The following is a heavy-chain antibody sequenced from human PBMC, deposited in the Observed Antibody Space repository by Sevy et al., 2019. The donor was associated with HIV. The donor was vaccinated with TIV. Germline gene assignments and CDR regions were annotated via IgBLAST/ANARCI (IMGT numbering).Heavy chain of an antibody. D-gene: IGHD6-13*01. CDR2: IYDGGST. Sequence: GGSLRLSCSASGFTVSGVHMTWVRQASGKGLEWVSVIYDGGSTYYADSVKGRFIISRDNSNNTLYLQMNSLRVEDTAVYYCARWYFKMDVWGQGATVTVSS. CDR1: GFTVSGVH. J-gene: IGHJ6*02. V-gene: IGHV3-53*01. CDR3: ARWYFKMDV.